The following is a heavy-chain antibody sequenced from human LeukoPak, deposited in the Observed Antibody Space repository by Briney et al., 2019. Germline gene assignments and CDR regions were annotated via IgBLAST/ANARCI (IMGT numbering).Heavy chain of an antibody. D-gene: IGHD3-10*01. CDR1: GGSISTYY. CDR2: IYYTGDT. Sequence: SETLSLTCTVSGGSISTYYWTWLRQSPGKGLEWIGCIYYTGDTNYNPSLKSRVTISVDTSNNQFSLKLSSVTAADTAVYYCARDQGYGSGNYFPYFFDSWGQGILVTVSS. CDR3: ARDQGYGSGNYFPYFFDS. J-gene: IGHJ4*02. V-gene: IGHV4-59*01.